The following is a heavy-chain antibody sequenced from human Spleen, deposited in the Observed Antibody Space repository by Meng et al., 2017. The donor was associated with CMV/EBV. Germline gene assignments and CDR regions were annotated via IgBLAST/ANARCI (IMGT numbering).Heavy chain of an antibody. J-gene: IGHJ4*02. CDR1: GGTFSSYA. Sequence: ASVKVSCKASGGTFSSYAISWVRQAPGQGLEWMGWINPNSGGTNYAQKFQGRVTMTRDTSISTAYMELSRLRSDDTAVYYCARVQSGSYFSDFDYWGQGTLVTVSS. D-gene: IGHD1-26*01. V-gene: IGHV1-2*02. CDR2: INPNSGGT. CDR3: ARVQSGSYFSDFDY.